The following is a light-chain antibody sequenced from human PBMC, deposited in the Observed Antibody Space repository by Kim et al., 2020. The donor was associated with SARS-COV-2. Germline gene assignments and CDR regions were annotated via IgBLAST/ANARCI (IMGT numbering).Light chain of an antibody. CDR2: DVT. J-gene: IGLJ3*02. V-gene: IGLV2-11*03. CDR3: CSYADNWV. Sequence: SPGRSHTNFCTGNNSDVYAPHYVSLYKQHPCKAPKLRIYDVTKRPSVVPDRFCCSKCGNAASLTISGLQAEDADDYYCCSYADNWVFGGGTKLTVL. CDR1: NSDVYAPHY.